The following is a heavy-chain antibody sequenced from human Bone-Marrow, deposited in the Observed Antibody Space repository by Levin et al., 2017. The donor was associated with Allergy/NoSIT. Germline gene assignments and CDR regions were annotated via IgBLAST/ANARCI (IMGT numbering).Heavy chain of an antibody. CDR3: ARAREVSFWDY. CDR2: ITNSGSHT. Sequence: LSLTCVVSGFRFSSYTMSWVRQVPGKGLEWVSSITNSGSHTYYADSFKGRFTISRDNAKNSLYLEMDSLRGDDTAIYYCARAREVSFWDYWGQGNLVTVSS. J-gene: IGHJ4*02. V-gene: IGHV3-21*06. CDR1: GFRFSSYT. D-gene: IGHD3-3*01.